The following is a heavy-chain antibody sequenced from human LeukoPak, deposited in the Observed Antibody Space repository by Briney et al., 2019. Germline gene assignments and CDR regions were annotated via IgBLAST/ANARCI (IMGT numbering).Heavy chain of an antibody. CDR2: IKQDGSEK. CDR3: TRDRSRAEDD. J-gene: IGHJ4*02. D-gene: IGHD1-14*01. Sequence: GGSLRLPCAASGFTFSSYWMSWVRQAPGKGLEWVANIKQDGSEKYYVDSVKGRFTISRDNANNLLYLQMNSLRGEDTAVYYCTRDRSRAEDDWGQGTLVTVSS. V-gene: IGHV3-7*01. CDR1: GFTFSSYW.